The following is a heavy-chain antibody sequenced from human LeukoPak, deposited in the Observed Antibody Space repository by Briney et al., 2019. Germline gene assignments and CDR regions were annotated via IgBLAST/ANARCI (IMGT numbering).Heavy chain of an antibody. CDR2: ISYDGSNK. V-gene: IGHV3-30-3*01. J-gene: IGHJ4*02. CDR1: GFTFSSYA. Sequence: PGGSLRLSCAASGFTFSSYAMPWVRQAPGKGLEWVAVISYDGSNKYYADSVKGRFTISRDNSKNTLYLQMNSLRAEDTAVYYCATDLKFDFDYWGQGTLVTVSS. CDR3: ATDLKFDFDY.